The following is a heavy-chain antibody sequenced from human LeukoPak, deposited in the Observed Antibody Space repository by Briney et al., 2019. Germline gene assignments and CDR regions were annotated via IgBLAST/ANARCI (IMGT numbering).Heavy chain of an antibody. CDR1: GGSISGFY. D-gene: IGHD3-22*01. J-gene: IGHJ5*02. Sequence: PSETLSLTCTVSGGSISGFYWNWIRQPAGKGLEWIGYIYYSGSSKYNPSLKSRVTISVDTSKNQFSLKLSSVTAADTAVYYCARLYDSSGYTNWLDPWGQGTLVTVSS. V-gene: IGHV4-59*01. CDR3: ARLYDSSGYTNWLDP. CDR2: IYYSGSS.